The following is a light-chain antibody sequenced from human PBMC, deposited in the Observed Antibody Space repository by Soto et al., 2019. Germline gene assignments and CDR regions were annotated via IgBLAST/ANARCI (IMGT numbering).Light chain of an antibody. CDR3: QQYNNWQRT. CDR2: AAS. Sequence: EIVLTQFPATLSLSPGDGATLSCRASQSVSSNLAWYQQRPGQAPRLLIYAASTRATGVPARFSGSGSGTEFTLTITSLQSEDFAFYYCQQYNNWQRTFGQGTKVDIK. CDR1: QSVSSN. J-gene: IGKJ1*01. V-gene: IGKV3-15*01.